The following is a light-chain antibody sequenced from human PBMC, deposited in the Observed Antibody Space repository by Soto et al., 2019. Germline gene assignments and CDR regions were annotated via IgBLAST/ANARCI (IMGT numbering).Light chain of an antibody. CDR1: QSLLHSNAYNY. Sequence: DIVMTQSPLSLPVTPGEPASISCRASQSLLHSNAYNYLDWYLQKPGQSPHLLIYLGSNRASGVPDRFSGSGSGTDFTLKISRVEAEDVGVYYCMQALQTPPTFGQGTRLEMK. J-gene: IGKJ5*01. V-gene: IGKV2-28*01. CDR3: MQALQTPPT. CDR2: LGS.